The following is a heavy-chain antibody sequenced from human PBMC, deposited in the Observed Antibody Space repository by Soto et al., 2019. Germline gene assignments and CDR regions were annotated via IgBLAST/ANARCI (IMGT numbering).Heavy chain of an antibody. CDR2: INSDGSTT. J-gene: IGHJ4*02. CDR3: VKDRSDTWSFDN. CDR1: GFTFRNYW. V-gene: IGHV3-74*01. D-gene: IGHD2-8*02. Sequence: PGGSLRLSCAASGFTFRNYWMHWVRQAPGKGLVWVSRINSDGSTTSYADSVKGRFTISRDNSRKMLYLQMNSLRPDDTAVYYCVKDRSDTWSFDNWGQGTLVTVSS.